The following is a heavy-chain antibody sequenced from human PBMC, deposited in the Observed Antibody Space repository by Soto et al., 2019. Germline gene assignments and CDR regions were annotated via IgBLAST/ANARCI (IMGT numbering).Heavy chain of an antibody. D-gene: IGHD3-22*01. CDR3: ARDPRWYYDSSGYSPNWFDP. J-gene: IGHJ5*02. CDR1: GYTFTSYG. CDR2: ISAYNGNT. V-gene: IGHV1-18*01. Sequence: ASVKVSCKASGYTFTSYGISWVRQAPGRGLEWMGWISAYNGNTNYAQELQGRVTMTTDTSTSTAYMELRSLRSDDTAVYYCARDPRWYYDSSGYSPNWFDPWGQGTLVTVSS.